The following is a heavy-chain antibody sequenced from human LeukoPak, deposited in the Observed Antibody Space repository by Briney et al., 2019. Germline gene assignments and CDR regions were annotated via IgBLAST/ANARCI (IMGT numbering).Heavy chain of an antibody. Sequence: ASVKVSCKASGYTFTGYYMHWVRQAPGQGLEWMGRINPNSGGTNYAQKFQGRVTMTRDTSISTAYMELSRLRSDDTAVYYCARGPLGYCSSTSCSDYWGQGTLVTVSS. J-gene: IGHJ4*02. V-gene: IGHV1-2*06. D-gene: IGHD2-2*01. CDR2: INPNSGGT. CDR1: GYTFTGYY. CDR3: ARGPLGYCSSTSCSDY.